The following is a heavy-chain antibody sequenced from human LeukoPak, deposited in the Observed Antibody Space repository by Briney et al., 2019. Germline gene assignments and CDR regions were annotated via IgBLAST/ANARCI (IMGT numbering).Heavy chain of an antibody. CDR1: GFTFSSYS. V-gene: IGHV3-21*01. Sequence: GGSLRLSCAASGFTFSSYSMTWVRQAPGKGLEWVSSISSSSSSIYYADSVKGRFTISRDNVKNSLYLQMISLRAEDTAVYYCARADIVVVPAAMSVAFDIWGQGTMVTVSS. CDR3: ARADIVVVPAAMSVAFDI. D-gene: IGHD2-2*01. J-gene: IGHJ3*02. CDR2: ISSSSSSI.